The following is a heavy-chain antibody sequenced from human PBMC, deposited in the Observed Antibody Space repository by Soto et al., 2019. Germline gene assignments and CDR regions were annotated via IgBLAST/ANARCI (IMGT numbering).Heavy chain of an antibody. CDR1: GGSISSGGYS. CDR3: DRVEWELLGGDFAI. V-gene: IGHV4-30-2*01. Sequence: PSETLSLTCAVSGGSISSGGYSWSWIRQPPGKGLEWIGYIYHSGSTYYNPSLKSRVTISVDRSKNQFSLKLSSVTAADTAVYFCDRVEWELLGGDFAIWGQGSMVTV. D-gene: IGHD1-26*01. CDR2: IYHSGST. J-gene: IGHJ3*02.